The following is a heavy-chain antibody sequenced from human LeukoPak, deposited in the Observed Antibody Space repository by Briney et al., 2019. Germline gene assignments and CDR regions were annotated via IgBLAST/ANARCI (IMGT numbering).Heavy chain of an antibody. J-gene: IGHJ6*03. V-gene: IGHV1-2*02. CDR3: ARDPGYGDYTYYYYYYYMDV. CDR2: IKPSSGDT. D-gene: IGHD4-17*01. CDR1: RYNFTGYY. Sequence: GASVKVSCQASRYNFTGYYIHWVRQAPGQGLEWMGWIKPSSGDTNYAQKFQGRVTMTRDTSISTAFMELSRLTSDDTAIYYCARDPGYGDYTYYYYYYYMDVWGKGTTVTVSS.